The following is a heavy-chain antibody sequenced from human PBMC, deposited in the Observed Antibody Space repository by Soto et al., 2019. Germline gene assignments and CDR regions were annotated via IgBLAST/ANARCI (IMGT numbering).Heavy chain of an antibody. V-gene: IGHV4-39*01. Sequence: SETLSLTCSASGGSITSSSHFWGWVRQPPGKGLEWIGTIYFTGNTYYTPSLKIRLTMSIDTSKNEFSLRLNSVSAADTAVYYCAGKTFTIAAASYGRSNWFDPWGPGTLVTVSS. CDR3: AGKTFTIAAASYGRSNWFDP. CDR1: GGSITSSSHF. CDR2: IYFTGNT. J-gene: IGHJ5*02. D-gene: IGHD6-25*01.